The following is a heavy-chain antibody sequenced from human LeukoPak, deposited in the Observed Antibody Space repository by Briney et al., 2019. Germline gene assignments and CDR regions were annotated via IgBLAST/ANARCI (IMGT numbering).Heavy chain of an antibody. J-gene: IGHJ4*02. D-gene: IGHD1/OR15-1a*01. V-gene: IGHV3-23*01. CDR1: GFTFSNYG. CDR3: LKGAGLGGATLNIDS. CDR2: ISDSGSST. Sequence: GGSLRLSCAASGFTFSNYGMAWVRPVPGQGLQWVSAISDSGSSTYYTDSVKGRFTISRDNSKNTLYLQMSSLRAEDTAVYYFLKGAGLGGATLNIDSWGQGTLVTVSS.